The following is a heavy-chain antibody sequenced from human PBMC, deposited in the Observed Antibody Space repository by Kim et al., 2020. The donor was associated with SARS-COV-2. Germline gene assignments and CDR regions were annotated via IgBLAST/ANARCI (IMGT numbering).Heavy chain of an antibody. Sequence: GGSLRLSCAASGFTFSSYSMNWVRQAPGKGLEWVSSISSSSSYIYYADSVKGRFTISRDNAKNSLYLQMNSLRAEDTAVYYCASPLRAARGKVGYNYYGMDVWAQGTTVTVS. CDR3: ASPLRAARGKVGYNYYGMDV. CDR1: GFTFSSYS. D-gene: IGHD6-6*01. V-gene: IGHV3-21*01. J-gene: IGHJ6*02. CDR2: ISSSSSYI.